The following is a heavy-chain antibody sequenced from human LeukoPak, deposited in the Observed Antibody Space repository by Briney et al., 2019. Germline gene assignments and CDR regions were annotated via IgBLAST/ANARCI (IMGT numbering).Heavy chain of an antibody. J-gene: IGHJ5*02. CDR2: FHISGST. Sequence: PSETLSLTCTVSGDSISSGSYYWSWIRQPAGKGLEWIGRFHISGSTNYNPSLKTRFTISLDTPKNQFSLTVTSVTAADTAVYYCARGAWRSSTEGWFDPWGQGTLVTVSS. CDR3: ARGAWRSSTEGWFDP. CDR1: GDSISSGSYY. D-gene: IGHD2-2*01. V-gene: IGHV4-61*02.